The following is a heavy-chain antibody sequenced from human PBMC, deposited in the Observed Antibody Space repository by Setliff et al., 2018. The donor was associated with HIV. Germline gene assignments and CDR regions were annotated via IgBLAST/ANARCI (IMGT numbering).Heavy chain of an antibody. CDR3: ARVWGQTYFDWSYYFDY. CDR1: GGSISSGGYS. J-gene: IGHJ4*02. V-gene: IGHV4-30-2*05. Sequence: PSETLSLTCAVSGGSISSGGYSWNWIRQPPGKGLEWIGYIYYSGSTYYNPSLKSRVTISVDTSKNQFSLKLSSVTAADTAVYYCARVWGQTYFDWSYYFDYWGQGTLVTVSS. D-gene: IGHD3-9*01. CDR2: IYYSGST.